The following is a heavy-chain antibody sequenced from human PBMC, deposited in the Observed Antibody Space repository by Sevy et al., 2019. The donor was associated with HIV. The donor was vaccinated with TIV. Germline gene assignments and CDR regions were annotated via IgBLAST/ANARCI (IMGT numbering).Heavy chain of an antibody. V-gene: IGHV3-21*06. CDR3: ARDRDYYGSGTFDV. D-gene: IGHD3-10*01. CDR1: GFTFSYYT. Sequence: GGSLRLSCAASGFTFSYYTMNWVRQAPGKGLEWVSYISSGSSYISYTDSVKGRFTISRDNAKNSLYLQMNSLRPEDTAMYFCARDRDYYGSGTFDVWGQGTTVTVSS. CDR2: ISSGSSYI. J-gene: IGHJ6*02.